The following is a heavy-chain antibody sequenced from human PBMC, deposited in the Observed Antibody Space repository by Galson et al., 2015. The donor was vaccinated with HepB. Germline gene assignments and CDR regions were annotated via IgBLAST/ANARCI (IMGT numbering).Heavy chain of an antibody. D-gene: IGHD1/OR15-1a*01. CDR1: RGSIRSGNC. CDR2: IYHSGSP. V-gene: IGHV4/OR15-8*01. J-gene: IGHJ4*02. Sequence: SETLSLTCDVSRGSIRSGNCWNWVRQPPGKGLEWIGEIYHSGSPNYNPSLKSRVTISVDKSKNHISLRLTSVTAADTTVYCCARLATRTGPSDSWGQGTLVTVAS. CDR3: ARLATRTGPSDS.